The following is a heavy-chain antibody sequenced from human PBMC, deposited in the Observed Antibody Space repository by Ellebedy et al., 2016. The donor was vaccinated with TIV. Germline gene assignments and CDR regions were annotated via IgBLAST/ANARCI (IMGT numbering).Heavy chain of an antibody. J-gene: IGHJ3*02. CDR3: ARVRGDI. Sequence: GESLKISXAASGPRFSTYGMTWVRQAPGKGLEWVSGISGTSSFKYYADSVTGRFTISRDNTKNSVYLQMDSLTAEDTALYYCARVRGDIWGQGTMVTVSS. V-gene: IGHV3-21*01. CDR1: GPRFSTYG. D-gene: IGHD3-16*01. CDR2: ISGTSSFK.